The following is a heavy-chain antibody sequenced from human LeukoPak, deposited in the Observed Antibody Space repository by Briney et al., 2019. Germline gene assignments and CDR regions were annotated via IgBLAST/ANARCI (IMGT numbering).Heavy chain of an antibody. D-gene: IGHD6-19*01. Sequence: GGSLRLSCAASGFTASSNYMSWVRQAPGKGLEWVSVIYSGGSTYYADSVKGRFTISRDNSKNTLYLQMNSLRAEDTAVYYCARSSGWYHRGPDYYYYYMDVWGKGTTVTVS. CDR1: GFTASSNY. J-gene: IGHJ6*03. CDR3: ARSSGWYHRGPDYYYYYMDV. CDR2: IYSGGST. V-gene: IGHV3-53*01.